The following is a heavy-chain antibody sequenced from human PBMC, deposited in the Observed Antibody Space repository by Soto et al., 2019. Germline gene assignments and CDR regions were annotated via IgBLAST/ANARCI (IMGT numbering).Heavy chain of an antibody. CDR1: GFTFSSYS. V-gene: IGHV3-21*01. CDR2: ISSSSSYI. D-gene: IGHD2-2*01. J-gene: IGHJ6*03. CDR3: ARDQEGDIVVVPAANYYYYYMDV. Sequence: GGSLRLSCAASGFTFSSYSMNWVRQAPGKGLEWVSSISSSSSYIYYADSVKSRFTISRDNAKNSLYLQMNSLRAEDTAVYYCARDQEGDIVVVPAANYYYYYMDVWGKGTTVTVSS.